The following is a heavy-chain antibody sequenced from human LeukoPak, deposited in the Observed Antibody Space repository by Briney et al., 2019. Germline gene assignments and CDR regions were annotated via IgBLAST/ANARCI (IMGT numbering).Heavy chain of an antibody. D-gene: IGHD1-26*01. V-gene: IGHV1-3*03. CDR1: GYTFSSYA. J-gene: IGHJ4*02. CDR3: AREGAYIGGSYPFDY. CDR2: INAGNGNT. Sequence: ASVKVSCKASGYTFSSYAMHWVRQAPGQRLEWMGWINAGNGNTKLSHEFQGRVTITRDTSASTAYMELNSLRSEDMAVYYCAREGAYIGGSYPFDYWGQGTLVTASS.